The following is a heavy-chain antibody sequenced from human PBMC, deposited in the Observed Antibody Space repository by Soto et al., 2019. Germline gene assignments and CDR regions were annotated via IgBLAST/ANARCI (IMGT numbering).Heavy chain of an antibody. CDR1: GYTFTGYY. Sequence: ASVKVSCKASGYTFTGYYMHWVRQAPGQGLEWMGWINPNSGGTNYAQKFQGWVTMTRDTSISTAYMELSRLRSDDTAVYYCARGSSPGSYYYGMDVWDQGTTVTVSS. CDR3: ARGSSPGSYYYGMDV. CDR2: INPNSGGT. J-gene: IGHJ6*02. D-gene: IGHD1-26*01. V-gene: IGHV1-2*04.